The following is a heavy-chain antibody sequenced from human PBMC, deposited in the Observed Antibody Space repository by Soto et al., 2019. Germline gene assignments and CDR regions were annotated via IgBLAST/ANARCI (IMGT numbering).Heavy chain of an antibody. CDR1: GYTFTSNG. J-gene: IGHJ4*02. CDR3: AREWELLRRGQFDY. Sequence: ASVKVSCKASGYTFTSNGISWVRQAPGQGLEWMGWISTYNGNTNYAQKLQGRVTMTTDTSTRTAYMELRSLRSDDTAIYFCAREWELLRRGQFDYWGQGTLVTVSS. CDR2: ISTYNGNT. D-gene: IGHD1-26*01. V-gene: IGHV1-18*04.